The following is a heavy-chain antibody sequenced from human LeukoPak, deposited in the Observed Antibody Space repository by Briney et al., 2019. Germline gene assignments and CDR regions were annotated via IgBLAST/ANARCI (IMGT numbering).Heavy chain of an antibody. V-gene: IGHV4-30-4*01. D-gene: IGHD6-6*01. Sequence: PSETLSLTCTVSGGSISSGDYYWSWIRQPPGKGLEWIGYIYYSGSTYYNPSLKSRVTISVDTSKNPFSLKLSTVTAADTAVYYCARDGGDSSSGQYFVYWGQGTLVTVSS. CDR1: GGSISSGDYY. CDR3: ARDGGDSSSGQYFVY. CDR2: IYYSGST. J-gene: IGHJ4*02.